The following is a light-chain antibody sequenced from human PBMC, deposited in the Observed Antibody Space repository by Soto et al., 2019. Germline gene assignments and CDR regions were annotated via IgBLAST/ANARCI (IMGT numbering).Light chain of an antibody. CDR2: DVS. V-gene: IGLV2-8*01. J-gene: IGLJ1*01. Sequence: QSALTQPPSASGSPGQSVAISCTGTSSDVGGYDCVSWYQQHPGKAPKLMIYDVSKRPSGVPDRFSGSKSGNTASLTVSGLQAEDEADYYCSSYAGTYIVFGTGTKVTVL. CDR1: SSDVGGYDC. CDR3: SSYAGTYIV.